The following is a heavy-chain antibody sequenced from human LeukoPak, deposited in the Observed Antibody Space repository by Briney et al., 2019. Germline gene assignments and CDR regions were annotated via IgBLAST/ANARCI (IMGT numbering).Heavy chain of an antibody. Sequence: GGSLRLSGAASEFTFTDYDMSWVHQVPGKGLEWLSTISSSGHSTYYTDSVKGRFTVSRDNSENTVFLQMNSLRAEDTAIYNCAKDSSSSGWASTTDYWGQGTLVTVSS. CDR1: EFTFTDYD. CDR3: AKDSSSSGWASTTDY. V-gene: IGHV3-23*01. J-gene: IGHJ4*02. CDR2: ISSSGHST. D-gene: IGHD6-19*01.